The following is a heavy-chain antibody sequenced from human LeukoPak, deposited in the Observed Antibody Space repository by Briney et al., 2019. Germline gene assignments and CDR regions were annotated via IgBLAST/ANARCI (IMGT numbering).Heavy chain of an antibody. Sequence: SETLSPTCTVSGGSISSGGYYWSWIRQHPGKGLEWIGYIYYSGSTYYNPSLKSRVTISVDTSKNQFSLKLSSVTAADTAVYYCARDKNFFSNWFDPWGQGTLVTVSS. CDR2: IYYSGST. D-gene: IGHD2/OR15-2a*01. CDR1: GGSISSGGYY. V-gene: IGHV4-31*03. CDR3: ARDKNFFSNWFDP. J-gene: IGHJ5*02.